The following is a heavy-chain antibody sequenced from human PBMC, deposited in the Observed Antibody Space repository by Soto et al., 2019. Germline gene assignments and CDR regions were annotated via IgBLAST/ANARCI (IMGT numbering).Heavy chain of an antibody. D-gene: IGHD3-10*01. CDR3: AKDDTGSIDY. Sequence: EVQLVESGGLVVQPGGSLRLSCAASGFNFGSYFMHWVRRSPGKGLEWISLISHNGKSTYYAGSVKGRFTISRDNSKNSLYLQMYSLRSEDTAFYYCAKDDTGSIDYWGQGTLVTVSS. J-gene: IGHJ4*02. V-gene: IGHV3-43*01. CDR1: GFNFGSYF. CDR2: ISHNGKST.